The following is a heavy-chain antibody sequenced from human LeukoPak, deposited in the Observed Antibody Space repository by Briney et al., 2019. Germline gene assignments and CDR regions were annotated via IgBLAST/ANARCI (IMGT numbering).Heavy chain of an antibody. D-gene: IGHD2-21*01. CDR2: IYYSGST. CDR3: ARWHSHGRYFDY. V-gene: IGHV4-59*01. Sequence: SETLSLTCTVSGGSISSYYWSWIRQPPGKGLEWTGYIYYSGSTNYNPSLKSRVTISVDTSKNQFSLKLTFATAADTAVYYCARWHSHGRYFDYWGQGALVTVSS. CDR1: GGSISSYY. J-gene: IGHJ4*02.